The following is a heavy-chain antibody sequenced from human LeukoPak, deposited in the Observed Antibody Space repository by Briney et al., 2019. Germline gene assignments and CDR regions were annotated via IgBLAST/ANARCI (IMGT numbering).Heavy chain of an antibody. CDR1: GYIFTNYW. CDR2: INPSNSYS. V-gene: IGHV5-10-1*01. J-gene: IGHJ4*02. Sequence: GGSLKISCYGSGYIFTNYWISWVRQMPGKGLEWMGRINPSNSYSQCNPSFQGHVTFSVDKSIATVYLQWTTLRASDTAIYYCARGGWLDDYWGQGTLVTVSS. CDR3: ARGGWLDDY. D-gene: IGHD6-19*01.